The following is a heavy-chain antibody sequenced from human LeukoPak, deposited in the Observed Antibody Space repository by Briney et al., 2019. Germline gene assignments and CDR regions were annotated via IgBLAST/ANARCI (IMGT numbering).Heavy chain of an antibody. CDR3: ARAESSSWYNGWFDP. Sequence: SETLSLTCTVSGGSISSSSYYWGWIRQPPGKGLEWIGSIYYSGSTYYNPSLKSRVTISVDTSKNQFSLKLSSVTAADTAVYYCARAESSSWYNGWFDPWGQGTLVTVSS. CDR1: GGSISSSSYY. D-gene: IGHD6-13*01. J-gene: IGHJ5*02. V-gene: IGHV4-39*07. CDR2: IYYSGST.